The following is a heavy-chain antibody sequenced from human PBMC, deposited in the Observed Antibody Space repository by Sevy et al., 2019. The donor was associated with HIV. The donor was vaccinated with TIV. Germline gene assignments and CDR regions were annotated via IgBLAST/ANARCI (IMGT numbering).Heavy chain of an antibody. CDR1: GGCMSSYF. CDR2: IYFTGNT. J-gene: IGHJ4*02. CDR3: ARDSTTRPRVLDY. V-gene: IGHV4-59*01. D-gene: IGHD1-1*01. Sequence: SETLSLTCSVSGGCMSSYFWTWVRQSPGKGLEWIGNIYFTGNTDYSPALKSRVILSLDTSKSQFSLTLKSVTAADTAIYFCARDSTTRPRVLDYWGQGSLVTVSS.